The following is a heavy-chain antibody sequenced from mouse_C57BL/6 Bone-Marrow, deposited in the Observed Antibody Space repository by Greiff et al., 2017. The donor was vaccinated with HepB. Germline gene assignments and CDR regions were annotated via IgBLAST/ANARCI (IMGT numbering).Heavy chain of an antibody. CDR2: IRNKANGYTT. CDR3: ARFYYFDY. Sequence: EVKLMESGGGLVQPGGSLSLSCAASGFTFTDYYMSWVRQPPGKALGWLGFIRNKANGYTTEYSASVKGRFTISRDNSQSILYLQMNALRAEDSATYYCARFYYFDYWGQGTTLTVSS. V-gene: IGHV7-3*01. CDR1: GFTFTDYY. J-gene: IGHJ2*01.